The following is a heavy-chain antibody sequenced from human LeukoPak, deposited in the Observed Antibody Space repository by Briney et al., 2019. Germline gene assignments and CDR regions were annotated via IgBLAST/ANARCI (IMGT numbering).Heavy chain of an antibody. J-gene: IGHJ5*02. CDR1: GYRFTSYW. CDR2: IYPGDSDT. D-gene: IGHD6-19*01. CDR3: ASGGWYEISENWFDP. V-gene: IGHV5-51*01. Sequence: GESLKISVKGSGYRFTSYWIGWVRQMPGKGLEWMGIIYPGDSDTRYSPSFQGQVTISADKSISTAYLQWSSLKASDTAMYYCASGGWYEISENWFDPWGQGTLVTVSS.